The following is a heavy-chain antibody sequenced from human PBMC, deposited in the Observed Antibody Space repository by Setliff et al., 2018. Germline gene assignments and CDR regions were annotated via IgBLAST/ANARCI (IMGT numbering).Heavy chain of an antibody. D-gene: IGHD3-3*01. J-gene: IGHJ5*02. CDR3: ARLPSKRIHYNFWSGSYNWFDP. V-gene: IGHV4-39*01. CDR1: GGSISSSTYY. Sequence: SETLSLTCTVSGGSISSSTYYWVWIRQPPGKGLEWIGSIYYSGSTYYNPSLKSRVTISVDTSKNQFSLKLSSVTAADTSVYYCARLPSKRIHYNFWSGSYNWFDPWGQGTLVTVSS. CDR2: IYYSGST.